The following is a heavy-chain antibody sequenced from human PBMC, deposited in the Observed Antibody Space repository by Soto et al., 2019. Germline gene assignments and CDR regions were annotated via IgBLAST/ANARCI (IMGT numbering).Heavy chain of an antibody. CDR2: IWYDGSNK. CDR1: GFTFSSYG. V-gene: IGHV3-33*06. CDR3: AKYNSYGDSIMSY. J-gene: IGHJ4*02. D-gene: IGHD4-17*01. Sequence: GGSLRLSCAASGFTFSSYGMHWVRQAPGKGLEWVAVIWYDGSNKYYADSVKGRFTISRDNSKNTLYLQMNSLRAEDTAVYYWAKYNSYGDSIMSYRGQGTLVPVSS.